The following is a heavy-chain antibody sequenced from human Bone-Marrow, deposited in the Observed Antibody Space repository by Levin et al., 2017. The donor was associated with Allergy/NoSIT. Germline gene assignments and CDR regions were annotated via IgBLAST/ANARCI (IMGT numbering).Heavy chain of an antibody. CDR1: GGTFSSYA. J-gene: IGHJ5*02. D-gene: IGHD2-21*02. V-gene: IGHV1-69*06. CDR2: IIPIFGTA. Sequence: SVKVSCKASGGTFSSYAISWVRQAPGQGLEWMGGIIPIFGTANYAQKFQGRVTITADKSTSTAYMELSSLRSEDTAVYYCARARVCGGDCYSLVGLMWWFDPWGQGTLVTVSS. CDR3: ARARVCGGDCYSLVGLMWWFDP.